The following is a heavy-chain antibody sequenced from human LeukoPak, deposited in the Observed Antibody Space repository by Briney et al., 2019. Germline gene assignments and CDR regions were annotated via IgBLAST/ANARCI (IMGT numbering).Heavy chain of an antibody. V-gene: IGHV3-64*01. CDR2: ISSNGGST. D-gene: IGHD6-13*01. CDR3: ATPSSSWCH. Sequence: SGGSLRLSCAASGFTFSSYAMHWVRQAPGKGLEYVSAISSNGGSTYYANSVKGRFTISRDNSKNTLYLQMGSLRAEDMAVYYCATPSSSWCHWGQGTLVTVSS. J-gene: IGHJ4*02. CDR1: GFTFSSYA.